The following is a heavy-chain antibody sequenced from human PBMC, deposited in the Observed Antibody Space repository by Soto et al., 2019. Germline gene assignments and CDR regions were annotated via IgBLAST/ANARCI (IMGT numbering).Heavy chain of an antibody. Sequence: QVQLVQSGAEEKKPGASVKVCCKASGYTFTSYAMHWVRQAPGQRLERMGWINAGNGNTKYSQNFQGRVTITRDTSASTAYMELSSLRSEDTAVYYCASGYMIVPCNWFDPCGQGTLVTVSS. CDR1: GYTFTSYA. CDR2: INAGNGNT. J-gene: IGHJ5*02. V-gene: IGHV1-3*05. CDR3: ASGYMIVPCNWFDP. D-gene: IGHD3-22*01.